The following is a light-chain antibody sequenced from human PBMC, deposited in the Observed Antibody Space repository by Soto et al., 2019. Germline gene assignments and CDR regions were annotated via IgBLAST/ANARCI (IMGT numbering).Light chain of an antibody. CDR1: QSIGSW. J-gene: IGKJ1*01. V-gene: IGKV1-5*01. CDR2: DAS. CDR3: HQYNSFWT. Sequence: DVGMTQSPSTLSASVGDRVIITCRASQSIGSWLAWYQQKPGKAPRLLIYDASSLESGIPARFSGSGSGTEFTLTISSLQPDDFATYYCHQYNSFWTFGQGTKVDIK.